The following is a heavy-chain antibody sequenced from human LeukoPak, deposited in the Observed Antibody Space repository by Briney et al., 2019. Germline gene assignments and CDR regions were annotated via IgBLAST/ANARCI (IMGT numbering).Heavy chain of an antibody. Sequence: PSETLSLTCAVYGGSFSGYYWSWIRQPPGKGLEWIGEINHSGSTNYNPSLKSRVTISVDTSKNQFSLKLSSVTAADTAVYYCARDETTVTTPTYSWFDPWGQGTLVTVSS. J-gene: IGHJ5*02. D-gene: IGHD4-17*01. CDR3: ARDETTVTTPTYSWFDP. V-gene: IGHV4-34*01. CDR1: GGSFSGYY. CDR2: INHSGST.